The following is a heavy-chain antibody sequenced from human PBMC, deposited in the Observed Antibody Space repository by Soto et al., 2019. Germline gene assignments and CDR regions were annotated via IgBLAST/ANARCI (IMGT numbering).Heavy chain of an antibody. J-gene: IGHJ5*02. CDR1: VGSISSGDYY. CDR3: ARRVRSSSWYFNNWFDP. V-gene: IGHV4-61*08. Sequence: PAETLSLTCTVSVGSISSGDYYWSWIRQPPGKGLEWIGYIYYSGSTNYNPSLKSRVTISIDTSKNQFSLKLSSVTAADTAVYYCARRVRSSSWYFNNWFDPWGQGTLVTDS. D-gene: IGHD6-13*01. CDR2: IYYSGST.